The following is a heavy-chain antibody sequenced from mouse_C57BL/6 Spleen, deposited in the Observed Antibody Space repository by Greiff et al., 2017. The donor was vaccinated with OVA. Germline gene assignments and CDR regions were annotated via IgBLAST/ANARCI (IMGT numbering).Heavy chain of an antibody. D-gene: IGHD2-10*02. CDR1: GFTFSSYA. V-gene: IGHV5-4*01. CDR3: ARKYGNYVGYFDV. J-gene: IGHJ1*03. Sequence: EVQRVESGGGLVKPGGSLKLSCAASGFTFSSYAMSWVRQTPEKRLEWVATISDGGSYTYYPDNVKGRFTISRDNAKNNLYLQMSHLKSEDTAMYYCARKYGNYVGYFDVWGTGTTVTVSS. CDR2: ISDGGSYT.